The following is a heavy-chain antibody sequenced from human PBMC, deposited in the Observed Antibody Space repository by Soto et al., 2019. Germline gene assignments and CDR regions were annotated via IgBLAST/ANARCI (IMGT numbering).Heavy chain of an antibody. Sequence: SETLSLTCTVSGGSISSGDYYWSWIRQPPGKGLEWIGYIYYSGSTYYNPSLKSRVTISVDTSKNQFSLKLSSVTAADTAVYYCARARVEDTAMVGGKRERGNPVQAPYGMDVWGQGTTVTVSS. CDR2: IYYSGST. D-gene: IGHD5-18*01. J-gene: IGHJ6*02. V-gene: IGHV4-30-4*01. CDR1: GGSISSGDYY. CDR3: ARARVEDTAMVGGKRERGNPVQAPYGMDV.